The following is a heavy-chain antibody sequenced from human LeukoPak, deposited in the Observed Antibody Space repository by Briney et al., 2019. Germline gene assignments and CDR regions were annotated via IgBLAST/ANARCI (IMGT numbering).Heavy chain of an antibody. CDR3: DLTVVTRGPG. Sequence: ETLSLTCTVSGGSISSSSYYWGWIRQPPGKGLEWVSAISGSGGSTYYADSVKGRFTISRDNSKNTLYLQMNSLRAEDTAVYYCDLTVVTRGPGWGQGTLVTVSS. V-gene: IGHV3-23*01. CDR2: ISGSGGST. J-gene: IGHJ4*02. CDR1: GGSISSSSYY. D-gene: IGHD4-23*01.